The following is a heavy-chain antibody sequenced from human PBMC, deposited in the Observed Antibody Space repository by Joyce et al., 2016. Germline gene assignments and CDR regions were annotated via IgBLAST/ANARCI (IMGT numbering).Heavy chain of an antibody. CDR2: SDPEDGET. V-gene: IGHV1-24*01. CDR3: TTGTGLGGLHF. J-gene: IGHJ4*02. D-gene: IGHD3/OR15-3a*01. Sequence: QVQLVQSGAEVKKPGASVKVSCKVSGYTLNEVSMHWVRQAPGEGLEWMVTSDPEDGETIYAEKFEDRVTMTEDTSTDTAFMELSSLTFEDMAAYYCTTGTGLGGLHFWGQGTLVTVSS. CDR1: GYTLNEVS.